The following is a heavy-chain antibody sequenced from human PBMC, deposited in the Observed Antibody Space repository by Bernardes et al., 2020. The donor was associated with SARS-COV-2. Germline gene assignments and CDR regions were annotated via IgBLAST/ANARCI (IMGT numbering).Heavy chain of an antibody. D-gene: IGHD1-1*01. J-gene: IGHJ4*02. CDR2: ISGSGGST. V-gene: IGHV3-23*01. CDR1: GFTFSSYW. Sequence: GGSLRLSCAASGFTFSSYWMSWVRQAPGKGLEWVSAISGSGGSTYYADSVKGRFTISRDNSKNTLYLQMNSLRAEDTAVYYCAKDGRGTGDFDYWGQGTLVTVSS. CDR3: AKDGRGTGDFDY.